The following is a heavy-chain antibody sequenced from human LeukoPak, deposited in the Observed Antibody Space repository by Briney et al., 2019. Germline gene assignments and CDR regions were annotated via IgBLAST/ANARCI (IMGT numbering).Heavy chain of an antibody. Sequence: SETLSLTCTVSGGSITSGDYYWSWIRQPPGKGLEWIGYIYYSGSTYYNPSLKSRVTISVDTSKNQFSLKLSSVTAADTAVYYCARDRGDLSRRRWFDPWGQGTLVTVSS. CDR1: GGSITSGDYY. V-gene: IGHV4-30-4*01. J-gene: IGHJ5*02. CDR2: IYYSGST. D-gene: IGHD3-10*01. CDR3: ARDRGDLSRRRWFDP.